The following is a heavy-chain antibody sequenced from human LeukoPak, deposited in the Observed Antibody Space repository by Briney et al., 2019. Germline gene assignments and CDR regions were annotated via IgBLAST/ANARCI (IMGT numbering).Heavy chain of an antibody. Sequence: GSLSLSCAAFGFTVNSNYMSWVREAPGKGLEWVSVFYSGCSTYYADSVKGRFTISRDIANNTLYLQMNSLRAEGTAVCYCARGIAVAGISGDYFDYWGQGTMVTVSS. CDR1: GFTVNSNY. CDR3: ARGIAVAGISGDYFDY. CDR2: FYSGCST. V-gene: IGHV3-53*01. D-gene: IGHD6-19*01. J-gene: IGHJ4*02.